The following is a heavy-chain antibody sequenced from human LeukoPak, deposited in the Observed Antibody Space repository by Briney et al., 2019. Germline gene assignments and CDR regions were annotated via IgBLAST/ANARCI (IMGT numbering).Heavy chain of an antibody. CDR3: ARDHRYAFDN. CDR1: GFTFIDYS. D-gene: IGHD5-12*01. Sequence: GGSLRLSCAASGFTFIDYSMNWVRQAPGKGLEWISYVGISSGNTKYGDSVKGRFTISGDSAKNSVFLQTNSLRVEDTAVYYCARDHRYAFDNWGQGTLVTVSS. CDR2: VGISSGNT. J-gene: IGHJ4*02. V-gene: IGHV3-48*04.